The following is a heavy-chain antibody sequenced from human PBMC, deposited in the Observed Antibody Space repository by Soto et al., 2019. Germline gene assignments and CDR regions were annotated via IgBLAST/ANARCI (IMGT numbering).Heavy chain of an antibody. CDR3: ASTADTIRRWFGP. Sequence: SETLSLTCAVSGGSISSSNWWSWVRQPPGKGLEWIGEIYHSGSTNYNPSLKSRVTISVDKSKNQFSLKLSSVTAADTAVYYCASTADTIRRWFGPRQKETLVTVSS. V-gene: IGHV4-4*02. D-gene: IGHD3-10*01. CDR2: IYHSGST. J-gene: IGHJ5*02. CDR1: GGSISSSNW.